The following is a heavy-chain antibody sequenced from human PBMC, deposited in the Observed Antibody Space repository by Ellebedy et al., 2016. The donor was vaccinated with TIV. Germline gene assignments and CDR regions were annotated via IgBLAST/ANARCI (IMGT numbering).Heavy chain of an antibody. V-gene: IGHV3-30*04. CDR1: GFTFSSYA. J-gene: IGHJ4*02. CDR2: ISYDGSNK. CDR3: AREGGSELRGVLHAYFDY. Sequence: GGSLRLSXAASGFTFSSYAMHWVRQAPGKGLEWVAVISYDGSNKYYADSVKGRFTISRDNSKNTLYLQMNSLRAEDTAVYYCAREGGSELRGVLHAYFDYWGQGTLVTVSS. D-gene: IGHD3-10*01.